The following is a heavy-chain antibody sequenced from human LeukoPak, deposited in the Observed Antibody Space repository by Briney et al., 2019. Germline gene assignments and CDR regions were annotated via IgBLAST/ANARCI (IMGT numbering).Heavy chain of an antibody. Sequence: GGSLRLSCAASGFSVSNNYMSWVRQAPGKGLEWVSVIYSGDITYYTDSVKGRFTISRDNSKNTLYLQLNSLRAEDTAVYYCARGSGYSYGFPDYWGQGTLVTVSS. J-gene: IGHJ4*02. V-gene: IGHV3-53*01. CDR2: IYSGDIT. CDR3: ARGSGYSYGFPDY. CDR1: GFSVSNNY. D-gene: IGHD5-18*01.